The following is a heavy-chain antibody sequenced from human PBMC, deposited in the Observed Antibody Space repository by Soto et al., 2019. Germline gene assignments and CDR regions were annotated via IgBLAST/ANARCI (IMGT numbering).Heavy chain of an antibody. CDR2: IYYSGST. CDR3: ARMETVVGSFSLGNWGDP. J-gene: IGHJ5*02. V-gene: IGHV4-39*01. D-gene: IGHD2-15*01. Sequence: PSETLSLTCTVSGGSISSSSYYWGWIRQPPGKGLEWIGSIYYSGSTYYNPSLKSRVTISVDTSKNQFSLKLSSVTAADTAVYYCARMETVVGSFSLGNWGDPWGQGTLVTVSS. CDR1: GGSISSSSYY.